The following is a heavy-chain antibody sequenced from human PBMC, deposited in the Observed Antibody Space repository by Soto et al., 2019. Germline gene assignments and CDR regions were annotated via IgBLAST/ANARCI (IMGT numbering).Heavy chain of an antibody. CDR2: ISGSGVNP. D-gene: IGHD4-4*01. J-gene: IGHJ6*02. V-gene: IGHV3-23*01. CDR3: VRHAKLTTVNDSVGYYYGLDV. CDR1: GFTFSTFD. Sequence: PGGSLRLSCAASGFTFSTFDMSWVRQPPGKGLEWVSVISGSGVNPYYADSVKGRFTISRDNSKTTLYLQMNSLRAEDTALYYCVRHAKLTTVNDSVGYYYGLDVWGQGTTVTVSS.